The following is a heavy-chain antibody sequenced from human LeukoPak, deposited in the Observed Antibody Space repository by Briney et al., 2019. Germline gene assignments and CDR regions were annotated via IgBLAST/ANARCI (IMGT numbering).Heavy chain of an antibody. CDR1: GFTFSSYW. J-gene: IGHJ3*02. V-gene: IGHV3-7*01. D-gene: IGHD3-3*01. Sequence: PGGSLRLSCAASGFTFSSYWMTWVRQAPGKGLEWVANIKHDGGEKYYVDSVKGRFTISRDNAKNSLHLQMNSLRAEDTAVYYCARGGLLEWSYALDAFDIWGQGTMVTVSS. CDR3: ARGGLLEWSYALDAFDI. CDR2: IKHDGGEK.